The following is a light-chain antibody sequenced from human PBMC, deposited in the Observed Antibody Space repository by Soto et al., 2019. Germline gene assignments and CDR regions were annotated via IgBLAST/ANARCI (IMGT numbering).Light chain of an antibody. CDR3: QQYGGSPFT. CDR1: LDVGSD. J-gene: IGKJ3*01. CDR2: AAS. V-gene: IGKV3-20*01. Sequence: EIVLTQSPATLSQSPGERATLSCRASLDVGSDLAWYQQKPGQPPRLLIYAASTRATGVPDRFSGTGSGTDFALTISRLETDDSAVYYCQQYGGSPFTFGPGTKVDIK.